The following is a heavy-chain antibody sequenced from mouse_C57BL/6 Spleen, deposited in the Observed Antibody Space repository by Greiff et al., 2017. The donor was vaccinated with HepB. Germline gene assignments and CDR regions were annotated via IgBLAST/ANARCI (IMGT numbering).Heavy chain of an antibody. Sequence: QVQLKESGPELVKPGASVKISCKASGYAFSSSWMNWVKQRPGKGLEWIGRIYPGDGDTNYNGKFKGKATLNADKSSSTAYMQLCSLTSEDSAVYFCAKITTVVAFDAMDYWGQGTSVTVSS. D-gene: IGHD1-1*01. CDR1: GYAFSSSW. CDR3: AKITTVVAFDAMDY. CDR2: IYPGDGDT. V-gene: IGHV1-82*01. J-gene: IGHJ4*01.